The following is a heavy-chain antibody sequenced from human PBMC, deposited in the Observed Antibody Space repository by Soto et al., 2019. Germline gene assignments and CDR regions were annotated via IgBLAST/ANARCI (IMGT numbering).Heavy chain of an antibody. V-gene: IGHV4-34*01. CDR2: IDHSGST. Sequence: PWETLSLTCVVHGGSFSGYYWSWIRQPPGKGLEWIGEIDHSGSTNYNPSLRGRVTISVDTSKNQFSLRLNSVTAADTAVYYCARAYSSGWYWFDPWGQGTLVTVSS. CDR1: GGSFSGYY. J-gene: IGHJ5*02. CDR3: ARAYSSGWYWFDP. D-gene: IGHD6-19*01.